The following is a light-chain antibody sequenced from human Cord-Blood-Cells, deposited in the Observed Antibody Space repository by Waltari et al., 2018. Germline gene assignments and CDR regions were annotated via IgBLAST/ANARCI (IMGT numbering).Light chain of an antibody. Sequence: QSALTQPASVSGSPGQSITISCTGTSSDAGSYNLVSWYQQHPGKAPKLMIYEGSKRPSGGSNRCSGSKSGNTASLTISGLQAEDEADYYCCSCAGSSTYVFGTGTKV. CDR1: SSDAGSYNL. CDR2: EGS. CDR3: CSCAGSSTYV. V-gene: IGLV2-23*01. J-gene: IGLJ1*01.